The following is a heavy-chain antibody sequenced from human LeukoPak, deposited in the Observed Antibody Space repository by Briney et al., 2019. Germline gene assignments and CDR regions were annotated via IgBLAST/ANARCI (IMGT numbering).Heavy chain of an antibody. J-gene: IGHJ3*02. V-gene: IGHV4-59*01. D-gene: IGHD5-12*01. CDR3: ARSAEWLRNAFDI. CDR1: GASTSHFY. CDR2: MHNSGSS. Sequence: SETLSLSCTVSGASTSHFYWNWIRQPPGKGLEWIGYMHNSGSSKHSPSLKSRVTISIDTSKNQFSLQLTSVTAADTAMYFCARSAEWLRNAFDIWGQGTMGSVSS.